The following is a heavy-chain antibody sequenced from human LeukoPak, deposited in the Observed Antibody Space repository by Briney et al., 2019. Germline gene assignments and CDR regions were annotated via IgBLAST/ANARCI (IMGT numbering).Heavy chain of an antibody. CDR1: GGTFSSYA. CDR2: IIPIFGTA. V-gene: IGHV1-69*05. D-gene: IGHD6-13*01. CDR3: ARVSGKAAAGNGYYYYMDV. Sequence: ASVKVSCKASGGTFSSYAISWARQAPGQGLEWMGGIIPIFGTANYAQKFQGRVTITTDESTSTAYMELSSLRSEDTAVYYCARVSGKAAAGNGYYYYMDVWGKGTTVTVSS. J-gene: IGHJ6*03.